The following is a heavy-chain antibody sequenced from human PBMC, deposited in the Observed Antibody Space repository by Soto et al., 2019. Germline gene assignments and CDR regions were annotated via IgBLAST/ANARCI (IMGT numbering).Heavy chain of an antibody. D-gene: IGHD2-21*02. Sequence: QVQLVQSGAEEKKPGASVTVSCKASGYTCTSYAMHWLLQAPGHRLEWMGWITAGTGNTKYSQKFQGRVTITRDTSASTADMELSSLRSEDPAVDYCARSIVVVTALDDWGQVTLVTV. CDR3: ARSIVVVTALDD. J-gene: IGHJ4*02. CDR2: ITAGTGNT. V-gene: IGHV1-3*05. CDR1: GYTCTSYA.